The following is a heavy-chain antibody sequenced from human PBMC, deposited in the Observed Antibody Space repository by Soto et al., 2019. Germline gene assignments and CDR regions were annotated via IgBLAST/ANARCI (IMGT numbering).Heavy chain of an antibody. V-gene: IGHV3-23*01. J-gene: IGHJ4*02. CDR1: GFTFSSYA. D-gene: IGHD6-13*01. CDR3: AKDGPPRAGIAAAGYYFDY. Sequence: LRFSCAASGFTFSSYAMSWVRQAPGKGLEWVSAISGSGGSTYYADSVKGRFTISRDNSKNTLYLQMNSLRAEDAAVYYCAKDGPPRAGIAAAGYYFDYWGQGTLVTVSS. CDR2: ISGSGGST.